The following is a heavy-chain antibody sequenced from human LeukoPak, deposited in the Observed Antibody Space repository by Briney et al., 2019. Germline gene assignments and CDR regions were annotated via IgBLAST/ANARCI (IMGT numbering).Heavy chain of an antibody. J-gene: IGHJ6*03. CDR2: INHSGST. Sequence: SETLSLTCTVSGGSISSYYWSWIRQPPGKGLEWIGEINHSGSTNYNPSLKSRVTISVDTSKNQFSLKLSSVTAADTAVYYCARVASNWNYRRYLFYYYYYMDVWGKGTTVTVSS. CDR3: ARVASNWNYRRYLFYYYYYMDV. V-gene: IGHV4-34*01. D-gene: IGHD1-7*01. CDR1: GGSISSYY.